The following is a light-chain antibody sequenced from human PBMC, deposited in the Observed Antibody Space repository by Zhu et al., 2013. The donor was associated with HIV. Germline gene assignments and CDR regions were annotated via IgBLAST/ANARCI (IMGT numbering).Light chain of an antibody. J-gene: IGKJ1*01. V-gene: IGKV3-20*01. CDR3: QQYGSSPRT. Sequence: EIVLTQSPGTLSFSPGERVTLSCRASQSVRTNYLAWYQQKPGQAPRLVLYGASNRATGIPARFSGSGSGTDFTLTINRLEPEDFAVYYCQQYGSSPRTFGQGTKVEIK. CDR2: GAS. CDR1: QSVRTNY.